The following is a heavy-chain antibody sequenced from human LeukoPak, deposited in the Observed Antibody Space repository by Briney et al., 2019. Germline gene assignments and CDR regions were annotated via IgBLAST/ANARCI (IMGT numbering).Heavy chain of an antibody. J-gene: IGHJ4*02. CDR2: IYSGGST. Sequence: GGSLRLSCAASGFTVSSNYMSWVRQAPGKGLEWVSVIYSGGSTYYADSVKGRFTISRDNSKNTLYLQMSSLRAEDTAVYYCARDYDILTGLGYWGQGTLVTVSS. V-gene: IGHV3-53*01. D-gene: IGHD3-9*01. CDR3: ARDYDILTGLGY. CDR1: GFTVSSNY.